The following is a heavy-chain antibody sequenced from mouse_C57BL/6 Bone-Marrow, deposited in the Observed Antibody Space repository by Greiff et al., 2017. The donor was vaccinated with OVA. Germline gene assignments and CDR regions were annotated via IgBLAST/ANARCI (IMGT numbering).Heavy chain of an antibody. CDR2: IDPSDSYT. CDR3: ARENHYYGSSEGAMDY. V-gene: IGHV1-69*01. J-gene: IGHJ4*01. CDR1: SYTFTSYW. D-gene: IGHD1-1*01. Sequence: QVQLQQPGAELVMPGASVKLSCKASSYTFTSYWMHWVKQRPGQGLEWIGEIDPSDSYTNYNQKFKGKSTLTVDKSSSTAYMQLSSLTSEDSAVYYCARENHYYGSSEGAMDYWGQGTSVTVSS.